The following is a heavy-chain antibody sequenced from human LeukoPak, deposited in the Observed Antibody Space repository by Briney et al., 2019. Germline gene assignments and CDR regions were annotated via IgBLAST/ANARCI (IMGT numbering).Heavy chain of an antibody. J-gene: IGHJ5*02. CDR1: GFTFSSYW. CDR3: ASEGNYSLSFDP. CDR2: IKQDGSEK. V-gene: IGHV3-7*01. Sequence: GGSLRLSCAASGFTFSSYWMSWVRQAPGKGLGWVANIKQDGSEKYYVDSVKGRFTISRDNAKNSLYLQMNSLRAEDTAVYYCASEGNYSLSFDPWGQGTLVTVSS. D-gene: IGHD1-7*01.